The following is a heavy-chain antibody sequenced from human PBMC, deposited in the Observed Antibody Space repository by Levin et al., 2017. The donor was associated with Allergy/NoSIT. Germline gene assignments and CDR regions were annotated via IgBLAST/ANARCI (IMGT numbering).Heavy chain of an antibody. D-gene: IGHD3-10*01. Sequence: ASVKVSCKASGYTFTGYYMHWVRQAPGQGLEWMGWINLNSGGTNYAQKFQGRVTMTSDTSISTASMELSRLRSDDTAVYYCARDQVLLSMDVWGQGTTVTVSS. CDR1: GYTFTGYY. J-gene: IGHJ6*02. V-gene: IGHV1-2*02. CDR2: INLNSGGT. CDR3: ARDQVLLSMDV.